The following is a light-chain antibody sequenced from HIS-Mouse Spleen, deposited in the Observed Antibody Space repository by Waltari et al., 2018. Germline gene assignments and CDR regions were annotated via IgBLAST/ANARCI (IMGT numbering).Light chain of an antibody. J-gene: IGKJ3*01. CDR3: QQYNSYPPFT. V-gene: IGKV1D-16*01. CDR2: AAS. Sequence: DIEMTQYLPELPAAVVDRVTITCRASQGISSWLAWYQQKPEKAPKSLIYAASSLQSGVPSRFSGSGSGTDFTLTISSLQPEDFATYYCQQYNSYPPFTFGPGTKVDIK. CDR1: QGISSW.